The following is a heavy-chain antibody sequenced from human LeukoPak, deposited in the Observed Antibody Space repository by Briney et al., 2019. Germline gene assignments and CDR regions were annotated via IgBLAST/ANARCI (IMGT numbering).Heavy chain of an antibody. V-gene: IGHV3-53*05. Sequence: PGGSLRLSCAASEFSVGSNYMTWVRQAPGKGLEWVSLIYSGGSTYYADSVKGRFTISRDNSKNTLYLQMNSLRAEDTALYYCAKGFRITMVRGAFDIWGQGTMVTVSS. CDR1: EFSVGSNY. J-gene: IGHJ3*02. D-gene: IGHD3-10*01. CDR3: AKGFRITMVRGAFDI. CDR2: IYSGGST.